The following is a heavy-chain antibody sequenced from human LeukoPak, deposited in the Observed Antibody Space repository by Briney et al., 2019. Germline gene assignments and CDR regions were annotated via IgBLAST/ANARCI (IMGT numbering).Heavy chain of an antibody. V-gene: IGHV3-30*02. CDR2: IRYDGNNK. D-gene: IGHD3-10*01. CDR3: AKEAKYYGSGSYFDY. Sequence: GGSLRLSCAASGFTFSSYGMHWVRQAPGKGLEWVAFIRYDGNNKYYADSVKGRFTISRDNSKNTLYLQINSLRVEDMAVYYCAKEAKYYGSGSYFDYWGQGTLVSVSS. CDR1: GFTFSSYG. J-gene: IGHJ4*02.